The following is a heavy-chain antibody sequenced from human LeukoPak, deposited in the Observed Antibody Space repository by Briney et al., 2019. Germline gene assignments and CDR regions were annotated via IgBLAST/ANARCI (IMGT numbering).Heavy chain of an antibody. CDR3: ARLAAAENAFDI. V-gene: IGHV1-69*13. J-gene: IGHJ3*02. CDR2: IIPIFGTA. CDR1: GGTFSSYA. Sequence: AVKVSCKASGGTFSSYAISWVRQAPGQGLEWMGGIIPIFGTANYAQKFQGRVTITADESTSTAYMELSSLRSEDTAVYYCARLAAAENAFDIWGQGTMVTVSS. D-gene: IGHD6-13*01.